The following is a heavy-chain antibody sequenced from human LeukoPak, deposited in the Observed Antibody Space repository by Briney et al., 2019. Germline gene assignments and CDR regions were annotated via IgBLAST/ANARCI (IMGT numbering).Heavy chain of an antibody. CDR2: IIPILGIA. CDR3: ASRFKVGDDY. Sequence: ASVTVSCKASGGTFSSYAISWVRQAPGQGLEWMGRIIPILGIANYAQKFQGRVTITADKSTSTAYMELSSLRSEDTAVYYCASRFKVGDDYWGQGTLVTVSS. V-gene: IGHV1-69*04. D-gene: IGHD3-16*01. J-gene: IGHJ4*02. CDR1: GGTFSSYA.